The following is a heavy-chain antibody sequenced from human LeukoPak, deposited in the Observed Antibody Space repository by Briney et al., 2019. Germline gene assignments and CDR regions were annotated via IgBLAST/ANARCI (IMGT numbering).Heavy chain of an antibody. CDR2: IFIYYSGST. CDR3: ARVGSGWGDFDF. J-gene: IGHJ4*02. D-gene: IGHD6-19*01. CDR1: GGPISSSSHY. V-gene: IGHV4-39*07. Sequence: SETLSLTCTVSGGPISSSSHYWVWIRRPPGKGLQWIGSIFIYYSGSTYYNPSLKSRVTISVDTSENQFSLKLSSVTAADTAVYYCARVGSGWGDFDFWGQGNLVTVSS.